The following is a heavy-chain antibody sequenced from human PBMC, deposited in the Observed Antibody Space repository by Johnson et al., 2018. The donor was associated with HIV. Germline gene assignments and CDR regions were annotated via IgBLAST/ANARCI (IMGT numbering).Heavy chain of an antibody. CDR1: GFTFSSYG. Sequence: VQVVESGGGVVQPGGSLRLSCAASGFTFSSYGMHWVRQAPGKGLEWVTFIRYDGSNKYFAEFVKGRFTISRDNSKNTLYLQMNSLRAEDTAVYYCSKDYYYDSSGYYIDAFDIWGQGTMVTVSS. J-gene: IGHJ3*02. CDR3: SKDYYYDSSGYYIDAFDI. D-gene: IGHD3-22*01. CDR2: IRYDGSNK. V-gene: IGHV3-30*02.